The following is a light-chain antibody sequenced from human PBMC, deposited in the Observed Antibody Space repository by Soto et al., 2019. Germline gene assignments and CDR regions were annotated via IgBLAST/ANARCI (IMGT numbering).Light chain of an antibody. CDR1: QSVSSY. CDR2: DAS. J-gene: IGKJ5*01. Sequence: EIVLTQSPFTLSLSPGERATLSCRASQSVSSYLAWYQQKPGQAPRLLIYDASKRATGIPARFSGSGSGTNFTLTISSLEPEDFAVYYCQQRRSWQVTFGQGTRLEIK. V-gene: IGKV3-11*01. CDR3: QQRRSWQVT.